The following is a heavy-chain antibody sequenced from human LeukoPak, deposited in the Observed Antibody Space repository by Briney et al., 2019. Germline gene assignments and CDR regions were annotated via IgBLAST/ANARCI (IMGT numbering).Heavy chain of an antibody. CDR2: IYYSGST. J-gene: IGHJ6*03. D-gene: IGHD3-3*01. CDR3: ARGHDFWSGLYYYYYMDV. V-gene: IGHV4-59*01. Sequence: SETLSLTCTVSGGSISSYYWSWIRQPPGKGLEWIGYIYYSGSTNYNPSLKSRVTISVDTSKNQFSLKLSSVTAADTAVYYCARGHDFWSGLYYYYYMDVWGKGTTVTVSS. CDR1: GGSISSYY.